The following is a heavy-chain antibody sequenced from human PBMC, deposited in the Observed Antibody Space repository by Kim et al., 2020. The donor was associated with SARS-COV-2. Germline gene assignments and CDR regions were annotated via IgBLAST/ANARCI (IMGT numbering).Heavy chain of an antibody. D-gene: IGHD1-26*01. V-gene: IGHV1-69*01. CDR3: ARDLASGSYYYYYGMDV. Sequence: FQGRVTITADESTSTAYMELSSLRSEDTAVYYCARDLASGSYYYYYGMDVWGQGTTVTVSS. J-gene: IGHJ6*02.